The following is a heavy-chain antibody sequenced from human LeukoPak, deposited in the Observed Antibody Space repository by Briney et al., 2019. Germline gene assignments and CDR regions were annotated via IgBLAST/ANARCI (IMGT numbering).Heavy chain of an antibody. CDR3: GREGSYYDSSGYSYVYYFDY. D-gene: IGHD3-22*01. V-gene: IGHV3-48*04. J-gene: IGHJ4*02. CDR2: ISSGSSNI. Sequence: PGGSLRLSCAVSGFTFSSYSMNWVRQAPGKGLEWVSYISSGSSNIYYADSVKGRFTISRDNAKNSLYLQMNSLRAEDTAVYYCGREGSYYDSSGYSYVYYFDYWGQGTLVTVSS. CDR1: GFTFSSYS.